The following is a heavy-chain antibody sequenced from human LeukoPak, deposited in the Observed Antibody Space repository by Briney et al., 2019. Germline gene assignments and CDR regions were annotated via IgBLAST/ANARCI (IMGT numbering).Heavy chain of an antibody. J-gene: IGHJ3*02. Sequence: SGGSLRLSCAASGFTFSSYGMHWVRQGPGKGLVWVSRINTDGSSTSNADSVKGRFTTSRDNAKNTLYLQMNSLRAEDTAVYYCARDYLCAFDIWGQGTMVTVSS. V-gene: IGHV3-74*01. CDR3: ARDYLCAFDI. D-gene: IGHD5-12*01. CDR2: INTDGSST. CDR1: GFTFSSYG.